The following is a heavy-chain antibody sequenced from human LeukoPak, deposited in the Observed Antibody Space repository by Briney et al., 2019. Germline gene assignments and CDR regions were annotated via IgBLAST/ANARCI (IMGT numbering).Heavy chain of an antibody. CDR2: ISGDGVST. J-gene: IGHJ4*02. CDR3: AKESGKFDY. Sequence: GESLGLSCVASGLPIADFAMHWVRQAPGKGLEWVSLISGDGVSTFYADSVKGRFSISRDNSKNSLYLEMTSLRTEDAAMYYCAKESGKFDYWGQGTLVAVSS. CDR1: GLPIADFA. V-gene: IGHV3-43*02.